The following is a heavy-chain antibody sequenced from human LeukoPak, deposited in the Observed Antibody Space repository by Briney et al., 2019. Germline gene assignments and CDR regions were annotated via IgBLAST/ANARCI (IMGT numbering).Heavy chain of an antibody. Sequence: PGGSLRLSCAASGFTFSSYGMHWVRQAPGKGLEWVAVIWYDGSNKYYADSVKGRFTISRDNSKNTLYLQMNSLRAEDTAVYYCARERYYDILTGNPNYGMDVWGQGTTVTVSS. CDR1: GFTFSSYG. V-gene: IGHV3-33*01. CDR2: IWYDGSNK. D-gene: IGHD3-9*01. J-gene: IGHJ6*02. CDR3: ARERYYDILTGNPNYGMDV.